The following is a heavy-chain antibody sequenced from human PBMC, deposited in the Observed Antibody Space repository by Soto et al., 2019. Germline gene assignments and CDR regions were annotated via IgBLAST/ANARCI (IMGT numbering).Heavy chain of an antibody. CDR1: GGSSSSGGYY. J-gene: IGHJ3*02. Sequence: PSETLSLTCTVSGGSSSSGGYYWSGIRQHPGKGLEWIGYIYYSGSTYYNPSLKSRVTISVDTSKNQFSLKLSSVTAADTAVYYCATIVVVAATDAFDISGQGTMVTVSS. V-gene: IGHV4-31*03. CDR2: IYYSGST. CDR3: ATIVVVAATDAFDI. D-gene: IGHD2-15*01.